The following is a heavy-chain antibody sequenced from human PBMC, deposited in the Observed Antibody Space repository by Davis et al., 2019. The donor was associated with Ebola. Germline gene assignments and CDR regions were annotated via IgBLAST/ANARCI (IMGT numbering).Heavy chain of an antibody. CDR1: GGSVSGYY. D-gene: IGHD4-23*01. Sequence: SETLSLTCAVNGGSVSGYYWSWIRQSPGKGLEWIGEISHNGSVTYNPSLKSRVTISVDTSKNQFSLKLSSVTAADTAVYYCARGTAYGGNSVWFDPWGQGTLVTVSS. CDR2: ISHNGSV. V-gene: IGHV4-34*01. CDR3: ARGTAYGGNSVWFDP. J-gene: IGHJ5*02.